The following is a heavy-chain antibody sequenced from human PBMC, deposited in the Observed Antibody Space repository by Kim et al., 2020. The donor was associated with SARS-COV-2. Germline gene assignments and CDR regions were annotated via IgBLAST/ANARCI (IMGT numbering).Heavy chain of an antibody. Sequence: NPPRKRRGTISVDTSKNQCSLKLSSVTAADTAVYYCARPTTVTTDSDYWGQGTLVTVSS. CDR3: ARPTTVTTDSDY. V-gene: IGHV4-39*01. D-gene: IGHD4-17*01. J-gene: IGHJ4*02.